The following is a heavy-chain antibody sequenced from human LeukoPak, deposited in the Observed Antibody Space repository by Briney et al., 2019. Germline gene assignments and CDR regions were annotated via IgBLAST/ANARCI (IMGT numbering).Heavy chain of an antibody. CDR3: ARSVTFGMVNKLTYYFDY. V-gene: IGHV3-23*01. D-gene: IGHD3-3*01. CDR2: ISGSGGST. Sequence: GSLRLSCAASGFTFSSYAMSWVRQAPGKGLEWVSAISGSGGSTYYADSVKGRFTISRDNSKNTLYLQMNSLRAEDTAVYYCARSVTFGMVNKLTYYFDYWGQGTLVTVSS. J-gene: IGHJ4*02. CDR1: GFTFSSYA.